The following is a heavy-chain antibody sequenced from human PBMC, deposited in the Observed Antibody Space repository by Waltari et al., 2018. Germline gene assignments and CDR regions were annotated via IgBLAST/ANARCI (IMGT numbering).Heavy chain of an antibody. CDR3: ARDTGGWFYDV. J-gene: IGHJ2*01. CDR2: LSTTGGT. CDR1: DRAISFLY. D-gene: IGHD3-10*01. Sequence: QLQLLQSGPGLVKPSETLSLTCPVSDRAISFLYWTWIRQPPGKGPEWIGCLSTTGGTKYNPSLQSRVSFSVDTSKNQFSLRLTSVTAADTALYYCARDTGGWFYDVWGRGSLVTVSA. V-gene: IGHV4-4*07.